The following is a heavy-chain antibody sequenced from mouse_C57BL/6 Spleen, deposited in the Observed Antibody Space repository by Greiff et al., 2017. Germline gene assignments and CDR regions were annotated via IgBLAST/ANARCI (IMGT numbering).Heavy chain of an antibody. Sequence: QVQLQQSGPELVKPGASVKISCKASGYAFSSSWMNWVKQRPGKGLEWIGRIYPGDGDTNYNGKFKGKATLTADKSSSTAYMQLSSLTSEDSAVYFCARGLVAHFDYWGQGNTLTGSS. CDR2: IYPGDGDT. CDR3: ARGLVAHFDY. J-gene: IGHJ2*01. CDR1: GYAFSSSW. V-gene: IGHV1-82*01. D-gene: IGHD1-1*01.